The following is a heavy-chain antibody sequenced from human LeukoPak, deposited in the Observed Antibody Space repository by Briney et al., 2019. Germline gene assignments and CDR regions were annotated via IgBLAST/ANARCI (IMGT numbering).Heavy chain of an antibody. V-gene: IGHV3-7*01. J-gene: IGHJ4*02. CDR3: ARDRQIAY. CDR1: GFTFSNYW. CDR2: IKQDGSEK. Sequence: PGGSLRLSCAASGFTFSNYWLTWVRQAPGQGLEWVANIKQDGSEKHYVDSMKGRFTISRDNAKNSLYLQMNSLRAEDTAVYYCARDRQIAYWGQGTLVTVSP.